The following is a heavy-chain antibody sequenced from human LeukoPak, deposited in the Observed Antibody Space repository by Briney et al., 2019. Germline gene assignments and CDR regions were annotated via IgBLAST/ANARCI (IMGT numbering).Heavy chain of an antibody. Sequence: PSETLSLTCAVSGASISDYYWSWIRQPPGKGLEWIGYIYYSGSTNYNPSLKSRVTISVDMSKNLFSLKLSSVTAADTAVYYCARTYSTSSIIWFDPWGQGILVTVSS. CDR3: ARTYSTSSIIWFDP. D-gene: IGHD6-6*01. CDR1: GASISDYY. J-gene: IGHJ5*02. CDR2: IYYSGST. V-gene: IGHV4-59*01.